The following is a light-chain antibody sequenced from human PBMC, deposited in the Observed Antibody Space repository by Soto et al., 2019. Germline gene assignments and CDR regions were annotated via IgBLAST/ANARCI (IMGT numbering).Light chain of an antibody. CDR2: EVS. Sequence: QSALTQPASVSGSPGQTITISCTGTSSDVGVYNYLSWYQQHPGKAPKVMIYEVSNRPSGVSNRFSGSKSGNTASLTISGLQAEDEDDYFCSSYTTSGTPVFGGGTKLTVL. J-gene: IGLJ3*02. V-gene: IGLV2-14*01. CDR1: SSDVGVYNY. CDR3: SSYTTSGTPV.